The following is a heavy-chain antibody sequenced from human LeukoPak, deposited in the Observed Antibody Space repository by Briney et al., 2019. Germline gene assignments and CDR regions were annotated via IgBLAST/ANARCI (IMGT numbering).Heavy chain of an antibody. CDR3: ARVAGWLQPECYVDY. V-gene: IGHV1-46*02. J-gene: IGHJ4*02. Sequence: ASVKVSCKASGYTFNSYYMHWVRQAPGQGLEWMGIINPSSGSTSYAQKFQGRVTMTRDTSTTTVYMELSSLRSEDTAVYYCARVAGWLQPECYVDYWGQGTLVTVSS. CDR2: INPSSGST. CDR1: GYTFNSYY. D-gene: IGHD5-24*01.